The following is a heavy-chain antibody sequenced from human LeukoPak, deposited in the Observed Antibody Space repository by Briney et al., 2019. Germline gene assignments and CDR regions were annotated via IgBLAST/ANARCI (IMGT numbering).Heavy chain of an antibody. CDR2: IYSSGST. Sequence: SETLSLTCIVSGGSISTYYWSWLRQPPGKGLEWIGYIYSSGSTSYSPSLKSRVTMSVDTSKNQISLKLSSVTAADTAVYYCARGNDLGYWGQGTLVTVSS. V-gene: IGHV4-59*01. CDR3: ARGNDLGY. D-gene: IGHD1-1*01. J-gene: IGHJ4*02. CDR1: GGSISTYY.